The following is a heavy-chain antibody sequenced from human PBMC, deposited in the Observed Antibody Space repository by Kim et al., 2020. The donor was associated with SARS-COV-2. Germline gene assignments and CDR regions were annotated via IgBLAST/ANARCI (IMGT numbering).Heavy chain of an antibody. CDR2: ISYAGST. J-gene: IGHJ3*02. CDR3: ATSTHYGSGSYYQSDAFDI. Sequence: SETLSLTCTVYGGSINSGGYYWSWVRRHPGKGLEWIGHISYAGSTNYNPSLTGRISMSVDTSKNQFSLKLTSVTAADTAVYYCATSTHYGSGSYYQSDAFDIWGQGTVVTVSS. CDR1: GGSINSGGYY. D-gene: IGHD3-10*01. V-gene: IGHV4-31*03.